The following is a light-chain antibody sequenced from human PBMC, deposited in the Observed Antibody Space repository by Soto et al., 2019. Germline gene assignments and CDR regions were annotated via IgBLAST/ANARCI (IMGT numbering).Light chain of an antibody. Sequence: DIQMTQSPSTLSASVGDRVTITCRASQSIGSWLAWYQQKPGKAPNLLIYDASNSESGVPSRFSGSGSGTEFTLTISSLQPDDFATYYCQQYNSYSPYTFGQGTKLEIK. CDR1: QSIGSW. J-gene: IGKJ2*01. V-gene: IGKV1-5*01. CDR2: DAS. CDR3: QQYNSYSPYT.